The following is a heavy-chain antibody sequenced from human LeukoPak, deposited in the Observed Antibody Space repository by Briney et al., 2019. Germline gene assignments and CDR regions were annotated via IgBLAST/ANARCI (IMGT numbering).Heavy chain of an antibody. V-gene: IGHV3-30*01. CDR2: ISYDGSNR. Sequence: GRSLRLSCAASGFTFSSYAMHWVRQAPGKGLEWVAVISYDGSNRYYADSVKGRFTISRDNSKKTLYLQMNSLRAEDTAVYYCARDDDWMPNQNWGQGTLVTVSS. J-gene: IGHJ4*02. D-gene: IGHD1-14*01. CDR1: GFTFSSYA. CDR3: ARDDDWMPNQN.